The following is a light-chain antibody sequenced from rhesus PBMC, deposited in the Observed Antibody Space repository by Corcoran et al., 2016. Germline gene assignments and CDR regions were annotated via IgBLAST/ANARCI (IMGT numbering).Light chain of an antibody. CDR2: NAN. CDR3: QQGNSNPLT. CDR1: QGISSY. J-gene: IGKJ4*01. V-gene: IGKV1-32*02. Sequence: DIQMSQSPSSLSASVGDRVTITCRASQGISSYLNWYQQQPGKAPKLLIYNANSLASGDPSRFSGRGSGTDFTHTISSLQPEDFGSYYCQQGNSNPLTFGGGTKVELK.